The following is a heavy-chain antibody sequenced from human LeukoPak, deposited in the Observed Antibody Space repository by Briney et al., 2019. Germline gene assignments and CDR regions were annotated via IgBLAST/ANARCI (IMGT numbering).Heavy chain of an antibody. D-gene: IGHD3-3*02. CDR3: AREVAFFGKAFDI. CDR1: GGSISSYY. Sequence: SETLSLTCTVSGGSISSYYWSWIRQPPGKGLEWIGYIYYSGSTNYNPSLKSRVTISVDRSKNQFSLKLSSVTAADTAVYYCAREVAFFGKAFDIWGQGTMVTVSS. CDR2: IYYSGST. J-gene: IGHJ3*02. V-gene: IGHV4-59*12.